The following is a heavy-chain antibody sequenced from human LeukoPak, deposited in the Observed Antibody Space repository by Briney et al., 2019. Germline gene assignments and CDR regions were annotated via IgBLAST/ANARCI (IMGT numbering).Heavy chain of an antibody. V-gene: IGHV3-21*01. J-gene: IGHJ4*02. D-gene: IGHD2-15*01. CDR3: ARVPRYCSGGSCSDY. CDR2: ISSSSSYI. Sequence: GGSLRLSCAASGFTFSSYSMNWVRQAPGKGLEWVSSISSSSSYIYYADSVKGRFTISRDNAKKSLYLQMNSLRAEDTAVYYCARVPRYCSGGSCSDYWGQGTLVTVSS. CDR1: GFTFSSYS.